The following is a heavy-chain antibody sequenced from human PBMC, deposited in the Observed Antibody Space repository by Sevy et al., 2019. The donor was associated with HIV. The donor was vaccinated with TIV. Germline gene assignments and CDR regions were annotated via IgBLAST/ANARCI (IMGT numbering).Heavy chain of an antibody. J-gene: IGHJ6*02. CDR3: ARSGGSYDYGMDV. D-gene: IGHD1-26*01. CDR2: IKKDGSEK. CDR1: GFTFSTYW. V-gene: IGHV3-7*01. Sequence: GGSLRLSCAASGFTFSTYWMSWVRQAPGKGLEWVANIKKDGSEKYYVDSVKGRFTISRDNAKSSLYLQMNSLRAEDTAVYYCARSGGSYDYGMDVWGQGTTVTVSS.